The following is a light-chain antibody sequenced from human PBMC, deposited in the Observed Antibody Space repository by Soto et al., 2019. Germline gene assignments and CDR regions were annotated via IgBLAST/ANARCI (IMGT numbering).Light chain of an antibody. CDR1: SSNIGSNY. CDR3: AVWDDSLSGHWV. J-gene: IGLJ3*02. V-gene: IGLV1-47*01. Sequence: QSVLTQPPSASGTPGQRVSISGSGSSSNIGSNYVYWYQQLPGTAPKLLIYRNNQRPSGVPDRFSGSKSGTSASLAISGLRSEDEADYYCAVWDDSLSGHWVFGGGTKLTVL. CDR2: RNN.